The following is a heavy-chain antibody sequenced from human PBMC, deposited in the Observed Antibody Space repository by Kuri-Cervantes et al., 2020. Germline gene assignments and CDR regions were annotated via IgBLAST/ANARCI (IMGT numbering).Heavy chain of an antibody. V-gene: IGHV1-46*01. Sequence: ASVKVSCKASGYTFTSYYMHWVRQAPGQGLEWMGIINPSGGSTSYAQKFQGRVTMTRDTPTSTVYMELSSLRSEDTAVYYCARDQFDYDSSGIFDYWGQGTLVTVSS. CDR1: GYTFTSYY. CDR3: ARDQFDYDSSGIFDY. D-gene: IGHD3-22*01. CDR2: INPSGGST. J-gene: IGHJ4*02.